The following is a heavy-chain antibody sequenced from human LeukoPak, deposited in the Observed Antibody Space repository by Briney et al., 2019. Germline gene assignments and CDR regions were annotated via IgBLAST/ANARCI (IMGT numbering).Heavy chain of an antibody. CDR1: GFTFSSYA. D-gene: IGHD3-3*01. Sequence: GGSLRLSCAASGFTFSSYAMHWVRQAPGKGLEWVAVISYDGSNKYYADSVKGRFTTSRDNAKNTLFLQMNSLRAEDTAVYYCTRDFDFSSAIWGQGTLVTVSS. V-gene: IGHV3-30*04. J-gene: IGHJ4*02. CDR3: TRDFDFSSAI. CDR2: ISYDGSNK.